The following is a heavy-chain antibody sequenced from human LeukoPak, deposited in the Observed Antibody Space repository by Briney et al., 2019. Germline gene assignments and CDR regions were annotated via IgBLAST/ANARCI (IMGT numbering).Heavy chain of an antibody. CDR1: ALTFGSFG. V-gene: IGHV3-33*01. J-gene: IGHJ6*02. Sequence: GGSLSLSCAVYALTFGSFGTQWVSPVQGDGREWVGVTWSVGSNKNYTGSVTGRFSTSRDNSTHPMYLQTNRLRAADPAVNFRARDFVGSGWLDVWSQGTTVTVAS. CDR3: ARDFVGSGWLDV. D-gene: IGHD6-19*01. CDR2: TWSVGSNK.